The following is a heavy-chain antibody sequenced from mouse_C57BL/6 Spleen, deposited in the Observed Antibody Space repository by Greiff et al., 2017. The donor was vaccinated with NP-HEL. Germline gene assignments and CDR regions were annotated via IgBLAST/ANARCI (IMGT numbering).Heavy chain of an antibody. Sequence: EVQLQQSGPELVKPGASVKISCKASGYTFTDYYMNWVKQSHGKSLEWIGDINPNNGGTSYNQKFKGKATLTVDKSSSTAYMELRSLTSEDSAVYYCARWGYYYGSSYRRYFDVWGTGTTVTVSS. CDR3: ARWGYYYGSSYRRYFDV. V-gene: IGHV1-26*01. CDR1: GYTFTDYY. J-gene: IGHJ1*03. CDR2: INPNNGGT. D-gene: IGHD1-1*01.